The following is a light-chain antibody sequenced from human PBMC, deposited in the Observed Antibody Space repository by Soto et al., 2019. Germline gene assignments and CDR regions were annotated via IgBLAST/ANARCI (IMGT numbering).Light chain of an antibody. CDR1: QGISSY. V-gene: IGKV1-8*01. CDR3: QLSNNVWT. J-gene: IGKJ1*01. Sequence: AIRMTQSPSSLSASTGDRVTITCRASQGISSYLAWYQQKPGKAPKLLIYAASTLQSGVPSRFSGSGSGTDLTLTITSLKTEDSETYYCQLSNNVWTFGQGTKVDIK. CDR2: AAS.